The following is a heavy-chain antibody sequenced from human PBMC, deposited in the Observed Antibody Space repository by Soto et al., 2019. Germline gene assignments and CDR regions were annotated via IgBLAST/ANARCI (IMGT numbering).Heavy chain of an antibody. V-gene: IGHV4-34*01. D-gene: IGHD3-10*01. CDR2: INHSGST. J-gene: IGHJ5*02. CDR3: ARGARHYFGSGRPNWFDP. CDR1: GGSFSGYY. Sequence: QVQLQQWGAGLLKPSETLSLTCAVYGGSFSGYYWSWIRQPPGKGLEWIGEINHSGSTNYNPSLKSRVTISVDTSKNQFSLRLSSVTAADTAVYYGARGARHYFGSGRPNWFDPWGQGTLVTVSS.